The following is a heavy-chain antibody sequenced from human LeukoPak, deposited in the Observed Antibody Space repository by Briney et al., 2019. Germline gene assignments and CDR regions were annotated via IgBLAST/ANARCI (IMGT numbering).Heavy chain of an antibody. Sequence: PSETLSLTCTVSGGSISSYYWSWIRHPPGKGLEWIGYIYYSGSTNYKPSLKSRVTISVDTSKNQFSLQLSSVTAADTAVYYCARFRDDEYGPPRAFDIWGQGTMVTVSS. CDR3: ARFRDDEYGPPRAFDI. V-gene: IGHV4-59*08. CDR1: GGSISSYY. J-gene: IGHJ3*02. D-gene: IGHD4-17*01. CDR2: IYYSGST.